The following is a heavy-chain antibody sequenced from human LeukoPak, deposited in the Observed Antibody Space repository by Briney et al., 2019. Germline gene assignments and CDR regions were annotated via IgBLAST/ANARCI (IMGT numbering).Heavy chain of an antibody. CDR3: AKDLPLEQQLVRGFDY. J-gene: IGHJ4*02. CDR1: GFTFSSYS. Sequence: GGSLRLSCAASGFTFSSYSMNWVRQAPGKGLEWVSAISGSGGSTYYADSVKGRFTISRDNSKNTLYLQMNSLRAEDTAVYYCAKDLPLEQQLVRGFDYWGQGTLVTVSS. V-gene: IGHV3-23*01. CDR2: ISGSGGST. D-gene: IGHD6-13*01.